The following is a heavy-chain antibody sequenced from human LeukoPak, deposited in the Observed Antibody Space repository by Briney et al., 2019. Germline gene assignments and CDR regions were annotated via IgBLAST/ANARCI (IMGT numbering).Heavy chain of an antibody. V-gene: IGHV3-15*01. CDR2: IKSKPYGGTT. CDR1: GFTFNNAC. Sequence: NPGGSLRLSCAASGFTFNNACMSWVRKAPGKGLEWISRIKSKPYGGTTEYAAPVKARFNISRDDSESTLFLQMDSLTTEDTAVYYCTRDHFDWGQGTLVTVSS. J-gene: IGHJ4*02. D-gene: IGHD2/OR15-2a*01. CDR3: TRDHFD.